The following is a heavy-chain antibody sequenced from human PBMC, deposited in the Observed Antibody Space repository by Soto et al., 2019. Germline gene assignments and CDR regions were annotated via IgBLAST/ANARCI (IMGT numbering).Heavy chain of an antibody. V-gene: IGHV4-59*01. J-gene: IGHJ4*02. CDR2: IYYSGST. CDR1: GGSISSYY. CDR3: ARGHPHSYGVYYFDY. D-gene: IGHD5-18*01. Sequence: PSETLSLTCTVSGGSISSYYWSWIRQPPGKGLEWIGYIYYSGSTNYNPSLKSRVTISVDTSKNQFSLKLSSVTAADTAVYYCARGHPHSYGVYYFDYWGQGTPVTVSS.